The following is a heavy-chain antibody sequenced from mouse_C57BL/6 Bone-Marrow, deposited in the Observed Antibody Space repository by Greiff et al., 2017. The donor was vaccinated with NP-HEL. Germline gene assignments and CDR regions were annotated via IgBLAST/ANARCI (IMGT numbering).Heavy chain of an antibody. D-gene: IGHD3-3*01. CDR2: IYPRGGNT. CDR1: GYTFTSYG. V-gene: IGHV1-81*01. J-gene: IGHJ2*01. Sequence: QVHVTQSGAELARPGASVQLSCQASGYTFTSYGISWVKPRTGQGLAWIGEIYPRGGNTYYNEKFKGKATLTADKSSSTAYMELRSLTSEDSAVYFCARSGAEGDWGQGTTLTVSS. CDR3: ARSGAEGD.